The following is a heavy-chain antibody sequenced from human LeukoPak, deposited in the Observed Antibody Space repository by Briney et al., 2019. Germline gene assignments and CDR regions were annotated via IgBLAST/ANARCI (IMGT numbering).Heavy chain of an antibody. CDR3: ARGVAAAGTTLDY. CDR1: GFTFSRYT. V-gene: IGHV3-66*01. D-gene: IGHD6-13*01. Sequence: PGGSLRLSCVDSGFTFSRYTMHWVRQAPGKGLEWVSVIYSGGTTYYADSVKGRFTISRDNSKNTLYLQMNSLRDEDTAVYYCARGVAAAGTTLDYWGQGTLVTVSS. CDR2: IYSGGTT. J-gene: IGHJ4*02.